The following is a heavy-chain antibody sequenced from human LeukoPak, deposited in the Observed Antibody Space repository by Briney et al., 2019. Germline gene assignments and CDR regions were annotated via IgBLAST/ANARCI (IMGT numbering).Heavy chain of an antibody. V-gene: IGHV1-69*13. D-gene: IGHD2-2*01. Sequence: SVKVSCKASGGTFSSYAISWVRQAPGQGLEWMGGIIPIFGTANYVQKFQGRVTIAADESTSTAYMELSSLRSEDTAVYYCARDQVVVPSNWFDPWGQGTLVTVSS. J-gene: IGHJ5*02. CDR3: ARDQVVVPSNWFDP. CDR1: GGTFSSYA. CDR2: IIPIFGTA.